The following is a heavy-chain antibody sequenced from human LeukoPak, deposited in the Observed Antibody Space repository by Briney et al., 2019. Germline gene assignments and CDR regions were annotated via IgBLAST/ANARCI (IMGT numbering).Heavy chain of an antibody. CDR2: IYYSGST. Sequence: ETLSLTCTVSGGSISSYYWSWIRQPPGKGLEWIGYIYYSGSTNYNPSLKSRVTISVDTSKNQFSLKLSSVTAADTAVYYCARVGYDFWSGYSDCWFDPWGQGTLVTVSS. CDR1: GGSISSYY. J-gene: IGHJ5*02. CDR3: ARVGYDFWSGYSDCWFDP. D-gene: IGHD3-3*01. V-gene: IGHV4-59*01.